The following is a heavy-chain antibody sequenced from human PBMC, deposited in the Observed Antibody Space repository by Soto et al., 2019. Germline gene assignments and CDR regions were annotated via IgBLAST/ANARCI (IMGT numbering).Heavy chain of an antibody. CDR2: IRSKASGGTV. J-gene: IGHJ3*02. CDR3: TREILGVRAFDI. D-gene: IGHD3-16*01. CDR1: GFTFADYA. Sequence: EVQLVESGGDLVQPGRSLRLSCTTSGFTFADYAVSWLRQAPGKGLEWVSFIRSKASGGTVEYAASVKGRFTMSRDDSKIIAYLQMNSLKTEDTAVYDCTREILGVRAFDIWGQGTMVTVSS. V-gene: IGHV3-49*03.